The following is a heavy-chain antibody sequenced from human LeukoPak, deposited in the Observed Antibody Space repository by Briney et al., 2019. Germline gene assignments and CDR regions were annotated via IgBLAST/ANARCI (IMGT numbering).Heavy chain of an antibody. Sequence: PSETLSLTCTVSGYSISSGYYWGWIRQSPGKGLEWIGEINHSGSTNYNPSLKSRVTISVDTSKNQFSLKLSSVTAADTAVYYCARGRGYDFWSGYLSPFDYWGQGTLVTVSS. CDR2: INHSGST. D-gene: IGHD3-3*01. CDR1: GYSISSGYY. CDR3: ARGRGYDFWSGYLSPFDY. V-gene: IGHV4-38-2*02. J-gene: IGHJ4*02.